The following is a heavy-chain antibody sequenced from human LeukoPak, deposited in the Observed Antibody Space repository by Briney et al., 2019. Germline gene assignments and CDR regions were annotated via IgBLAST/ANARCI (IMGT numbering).Heavy chain of an antibody. CDR2: ISYDGSNK. J-gene: IGHJ4*02. Sequence: GRSLRLSCAASGFTFSSYAMHWVRQAPGKGLEWVAVISYDGSNKHYADSVKGRFTISRDNSKNTLYLQMNSLRAEDTAVYYCAREEYSSSSSPFDYWGQGTLVTVSS. CDR1: GFTFSSYA. D-gene: IGHD6-6*01. CDR3: AREEYSSSSSPFDY. V-gene: IGHV3-30-3*01.